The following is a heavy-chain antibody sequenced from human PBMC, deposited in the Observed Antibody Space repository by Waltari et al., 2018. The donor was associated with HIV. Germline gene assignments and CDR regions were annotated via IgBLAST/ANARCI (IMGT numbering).Heavy chain of an antibody. D-gene: IGHD3-9*01. Sequence: EVQLLESGGGLVQPGGSLRLSCAASIFSLGTYAMSWVRQAPGTGLEWVSSISGDGITTYYADSVKGRLTISRDNSKNTLSLQMSSLRGEDTAVYYCAKGVAYDLLTGFSPLDYWGQGTLVTVSS. CDR3: AKGVAYDLLTGFSPLDY. CDR2: ISGDGITT. CDR1: IFSLGTYA. V-gene: IGHV3-23*01. J-gene: IGHJ4*02.